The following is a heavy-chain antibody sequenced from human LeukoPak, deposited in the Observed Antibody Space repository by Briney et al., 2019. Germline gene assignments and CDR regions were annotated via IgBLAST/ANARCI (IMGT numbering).Heavy chain of an antibody. CDR1: GGTFSSYA. CDR3: ARVVGIAAAGIKGDWFDP. CDR2: IIPIFGTA. V-gene: IGHV1-69*05. J-gene: IGHJ5*02. Sequence: ASVKVSCKASGGTFSSYAISWVRQAPGQGLGWMEGIIPIFGTANYAQKFQGRVTITTDESTSTAYMELSSLRSEDTAVYYCARVVGIAAAGIKGDWFDPWGQGTLVTVSS. D-gene: IGHD6-13*01.